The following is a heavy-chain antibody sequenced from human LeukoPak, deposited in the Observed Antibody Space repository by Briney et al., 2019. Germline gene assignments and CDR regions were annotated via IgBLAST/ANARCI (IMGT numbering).Heavy chain of an antibody. CDR1: GFTFSSYG. CDR2: IRYDGSNK. CDR3: AKLGGVVVPAAINNWFDP. J-gene: IGHJ5*02. Sequence: PGGSVRLSCAASGFTFSSYGMHWVRQAPGKGLEWVAFIRYDGSNKYYADSVKGRFTISRDNSKDTLYLQMNSLRAEDKSVYYCAKLGGVVVPAAINNWFDPAEQETLVTVSS. D-gene: IGHD2-2*01. V-gene: IGHV3-30*02.